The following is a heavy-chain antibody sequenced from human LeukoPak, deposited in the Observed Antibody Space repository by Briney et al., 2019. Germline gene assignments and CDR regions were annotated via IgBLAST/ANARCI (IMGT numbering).Heavy chain of an antibody. J-gene: IGHJ6*03. CDR3: AREHSGYDFPGRDYYYMDV. CDR1: GFTFSSYS. D-gene: IGHD5-12*01. V-gene: IGHV3-21*01. Sequence: GGSLRLSCAASGFTFSSYSMNWVRQAPGKGLEWVSSISSSSSYIYYADSVKGRFTISRDNAKNSLYLQMNSLRAEDTAVYYCAREHSGYDFPGRDYYYMDVWGKGTTVTVSS. CDR2: ISSSSSYI.